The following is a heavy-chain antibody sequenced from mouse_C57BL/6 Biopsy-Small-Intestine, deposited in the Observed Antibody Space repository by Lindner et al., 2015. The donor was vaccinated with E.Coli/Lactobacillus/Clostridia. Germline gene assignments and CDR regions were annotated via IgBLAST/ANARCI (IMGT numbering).Heavy chain of an antibody. Sequence: SVKVFCKTSGYNFINYDINWVRQAPGQGLEWVGWMNPNTGNTGYAQKFQDRVIMTSDISMNTAYLELSRLQSEDTAVYYCARDSTRDWYFDLWGRGTLVTVSS. D-gene: IGHD3-3*01. V-gene: IGHV14-1*02. CDR3: ARDSTRDWYFDL. CDR2: MNPNTGNT. J-gene: IGHJ1*01. CDR1: GYNFINYD.